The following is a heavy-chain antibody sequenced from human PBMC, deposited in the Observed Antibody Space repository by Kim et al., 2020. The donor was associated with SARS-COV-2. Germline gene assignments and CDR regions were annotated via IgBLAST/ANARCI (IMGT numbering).Heavy chain of an antibody. D-gene: IGHD1-26*01. CDR2: ISSSSSYT. V-gene: IGHV3-11*06. J-gene: IGHJ5*02. CDR1: GFTFSDYY. Sequence: GGSLRLSCAASGFTFSDYYMSWIRQAPGKGLEWVSYISSSSSYTNYADSVKGRFTISRDNAKNSLYLQMNSLRAEDTAVYYCATAIRQWEGWFDPWGQGTLVTVSS. CDR3: ATAIRQWEGWFDP.